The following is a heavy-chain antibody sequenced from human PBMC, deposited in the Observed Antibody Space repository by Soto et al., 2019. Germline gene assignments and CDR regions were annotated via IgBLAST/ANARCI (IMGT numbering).Heavy chain of an antibody. V-gene: IGHV3-9*01. CDR3: AKGPTPGIDSSGWYHYDYYYMDV. Sequence: EVQLVESGGGLVQPGRSLRLSCAASGFTFDDYAMHWVRQAPGKGLEWVSGISWNSGSIGYAECVKGRFTISRDNAKNSLYLQMNSLRAEDTALYYCAKGPTPGIDSSGWYHYDYYYMDVWGKGTTVIVSS. CDR1: GFTFDDYA. D-gene: IGHD6-19*01. J-gene: IGHJ6*03. CDR2: ISWNSGSI.